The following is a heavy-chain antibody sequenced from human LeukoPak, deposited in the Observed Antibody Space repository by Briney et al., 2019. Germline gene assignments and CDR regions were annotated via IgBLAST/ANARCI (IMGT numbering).Heavy chain of an antibody. D-gene: IGHD1-26*01. CDR1: GYTFTSYD. CDR3: ARGKWELLRSYFDY. CDR2: MNPNSGNT. J-gene: IGHJ4*02. Sequence: ASVKVSCKASGYTFTSYDINWVRQAPGQGLEWMGWMNPNSGNTGYAQKFQGRVTITRNTSISTAYMELSSLRSEDTAVYYCARGKWELLRSYFDYWGQGTLVTVSS. V-gene: IGHV1-8*03.